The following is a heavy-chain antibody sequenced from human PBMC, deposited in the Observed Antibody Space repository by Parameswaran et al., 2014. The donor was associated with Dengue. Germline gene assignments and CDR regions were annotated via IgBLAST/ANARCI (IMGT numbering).Heavy chain of an antibody. D-gene: IGHD1-26*01. CDR3: ARGGLVGATTAAGFDY. CDR2: IDPRDDRA. V-gene: IGHV1-46*01. J-gene: IGHJ4*02. Sequence: WVRQAPGQGLGWMGMIDPRDDRATSAQKFQGRVTMTREMSTSTVHMKLSSLRSEDTALYYCARGGLVGATTAAGFDYWGQGTLVTVSS.